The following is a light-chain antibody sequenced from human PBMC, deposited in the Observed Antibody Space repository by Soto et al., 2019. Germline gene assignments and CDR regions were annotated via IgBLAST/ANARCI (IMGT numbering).Light chain of an antibody. CDR1: QSVSSN. V-gene: IGKV3-15*01. J-gene: IGKJ5*01. CDR2: GAY. Sequence: EIVMTQSPATLSVSPGERATLSCRASQSVSSNLAWYQQKPGQAPRLLIYGAYTRATGIPARFSGSGSGTDFTLNISSLEPEHFAVYYCQQRRNWPVFGQGTRLE. CDR3: QQRRNWPV.